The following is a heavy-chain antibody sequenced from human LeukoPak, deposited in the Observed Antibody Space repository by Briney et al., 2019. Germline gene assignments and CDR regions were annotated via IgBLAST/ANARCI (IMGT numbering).Heavy chain of an antibody. Sequence: ASVKVTCKASGSTFPDNYMHWVRQAPGQGLEWVGWINPNSGGTNYAQKFQGRVTMTRDTSISKADMELRRLSISATDGDDWSWSVTTFDYWGQRTLVTVSS. V-gene: IGHV1-2*02. CDR1: GSTFPDNY. D-gene: IGHD4-17*01. CDR2: INPNSGGT. CDR3: SWSVTTFDY. J-gene: IGHJ4*02.